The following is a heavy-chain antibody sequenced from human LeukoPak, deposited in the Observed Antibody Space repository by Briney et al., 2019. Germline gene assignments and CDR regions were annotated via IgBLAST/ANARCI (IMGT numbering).Heavy chain of an antibody. J-gene: IGHJ4*02. Sequence: GGSLRLSCAASGFTFSSYSMNWVRQAPGKGLEWVSSITSSSSYIYYADSVKGRFTISRDNAKNSLYLQMNSLRAEDTAVYYCARLPGISAAASNFAYWGQGTLVTVSS. CDR1: GFTFSSYS. CDR2: ITSSSSYI. V-gene: IGHV3-21*01. D-gene: IGHD2-2*01. CDR3: ARLPGISAAASNFAY.